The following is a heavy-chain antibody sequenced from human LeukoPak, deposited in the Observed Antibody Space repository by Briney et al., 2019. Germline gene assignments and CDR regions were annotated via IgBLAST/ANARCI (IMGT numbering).Heavy chain of an antibody. J-gene: IGHJ4*02. CDR1: GVSISSSNSY. CDR3: ARQTGSGLFTLP. CDR2: IYYTGNT. D-gene: IGHD3/OR15-3a*01. Sequence: SETLSLTCTVSGVSISSSNSYWGWIRQPPGQGLEWIGSIYYTGNTYYNASLKSRVTISIDTSKNQISLRLTSVTATDTAMYYCARQTGSGLFTLPGGQGTLVTVSS. V-gene: IGHV4-39*01.